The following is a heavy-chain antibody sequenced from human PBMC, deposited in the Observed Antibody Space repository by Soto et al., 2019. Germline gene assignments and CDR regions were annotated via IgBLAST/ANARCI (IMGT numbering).Heavy chain of an antibody. CDR1: GYSFTRYC. CDR3: AMVDVYVTPSPQDV. Sequence: GSMKGSRQASGYSFTRYCIAWARQGPGQGLEWMGWINTYNGNTNYAQNLQGRVTLTTDTSTSTAYMELTSLRSNDTAIYYCAMVDVYVTPSPQDVWGQGTTVTVS. CDR2: INTYNGNT. J-gene: IGHJ6*02. V-gene: IGHV1-18*01. D-gene: IGHD3-16*01.